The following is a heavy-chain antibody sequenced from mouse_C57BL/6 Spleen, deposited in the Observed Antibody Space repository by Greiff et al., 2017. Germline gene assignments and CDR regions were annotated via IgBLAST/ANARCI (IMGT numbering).Heavy chain of an antibody. CDR2: INPGSGGT. CDR1: GYAFTNYL. D-gene: IGHD2-5*01. J-gene: IGHJ4*01. CDR3: ARSAKYSNYKAMDY. V-gene: IGHV1-54*01. Sequence: QVQLQQSGAELVRPGTSVKVSCKASGYAFTNYLIEWVKQRPGQGLEWIGVINPGSGGTNYNEKFKGKATLTADKSSSTAYMQLSSLTSEDSAVYFCARSAKYSNYKAMDYWGQGTSVTVSS.